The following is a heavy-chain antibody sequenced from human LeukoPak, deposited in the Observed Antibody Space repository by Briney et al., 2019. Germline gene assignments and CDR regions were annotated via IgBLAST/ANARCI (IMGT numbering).Heavy chain of an antibody. D-gene: IGHD1-26*01. Sequence: PSETLSLTCTVSGGSISSYYWGWIRQPAGKGLEWIGRIYTSGSNNYNPSLKSRVTMSVDTSKNQFSLKLSSVTAADTAVYYCARRSSVGAFDYWGQGTLVTVSS. CDR2: IYTSGSN. V-gene: IGHV4-4*07. CDR1: GGSISSYY. J-gene: IGHJ4*02. CDR3: ARRSSVGAFDY.